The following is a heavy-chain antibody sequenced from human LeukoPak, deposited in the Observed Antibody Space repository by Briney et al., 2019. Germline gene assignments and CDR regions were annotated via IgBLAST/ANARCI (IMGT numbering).Heavy chain of an antibody. CDR1: GGSISSYY. J-gene: IGHJ6*03. D-gene: IGHD2-8*01. CDR2: IYTSGST. V-gene: IGHV4-4*07. CDR3: ARDLNDYYYYYMDV. Sequence: TSETLSRTCTVSGGSISSYYWSWIRQPAGKGLEWIGRIYTSGSTNYNPSLKSRVTMSVDTSKNQFSLKLSSVTAADTAVYYCARDLNDYYYYYMDVWGKGTTVTVSS.